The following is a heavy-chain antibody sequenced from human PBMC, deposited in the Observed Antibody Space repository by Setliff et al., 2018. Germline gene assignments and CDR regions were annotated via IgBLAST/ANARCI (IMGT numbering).Heavy chain of an antibody. D-gene: IGHD6-19*01. CDR1: GFTFSSYA. Sequence: GGSLRLSCVASGFTFSSYAMSWVRQGPGKGLEWVSFINSGDFTCDADSVKGRFTISRDNSKNTLYLQMNSLRAEDTAVYYCAREQWLDPPGYYYMDVWANGTTVTVSS. J-gene: IGHJ6*03. V-gene: IGHV3-23*01. CDR3: AREQWLDPPGYYYMDV. CDR2: INSGDFT.